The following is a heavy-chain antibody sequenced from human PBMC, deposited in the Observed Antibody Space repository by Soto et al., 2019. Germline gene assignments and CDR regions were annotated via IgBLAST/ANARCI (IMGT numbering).Heavy chain of an antibody. D-gene: IGHD1-26*01. CDR3: ASDRGSDSDPFDI. J-gene: IGHJ3*02. V-gene: IGHV3-53*01. CDR1: VFTVGDNY. CDR2: IYRGGRT. Sequence: PGPSLRPSCAPSVFTVGDNYMNSVRQAPGKGLEWVSVIYRGGRTYYAASVRGRFTISRDNSKNTLYLQMNDLRAEATAMYYCASDRGSDSDPFDIWGQGTVV.